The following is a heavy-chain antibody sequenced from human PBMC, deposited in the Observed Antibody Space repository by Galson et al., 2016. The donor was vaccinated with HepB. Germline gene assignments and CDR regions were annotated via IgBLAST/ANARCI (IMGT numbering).Heavy chain of an antibody. CDR2: IRVSGGST. CDR1: GFTVSSSA. V-gene: IGHV3-23*01. CDR3: AKCSVYSTGWCNSCDP. D-gene: IGHD6-19*01. Sequence: SLRLSCAASGFTVSSSAMSWVRQAPGKGLEWVSSIRVSGGSTFYADSVKGRFTISTDTSKSTLYLQMSSLRAEDTAVYYCAKCSVYSTGWCNSCDPWGQGTPVIVSS. J-gene: IGHJ5*02.